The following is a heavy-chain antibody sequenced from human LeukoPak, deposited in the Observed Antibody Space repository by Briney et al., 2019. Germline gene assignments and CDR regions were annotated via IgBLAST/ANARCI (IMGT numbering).Heavy chain of an antibody. V-gene: IGHV1-69*13. CDR3: EQLVGATILNWFEP. Sequence: GASVKVSCKASGGTFSSYAISWVRQAPGQGLEWMGGIIPIFGTANYAQKFQGRVTITADESTSKAYMELSSLRSEDTAVYYCEQLVGATILNWFEPWGQGTLVTVSS. D-gene: IGHD1-26*01. J-gene: IGHJ5*02. CDR1: GGTFSSYA. CDR2: IIPIFGTA.